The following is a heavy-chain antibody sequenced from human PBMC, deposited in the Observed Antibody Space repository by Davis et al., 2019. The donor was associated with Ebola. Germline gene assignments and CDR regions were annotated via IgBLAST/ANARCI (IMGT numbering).Heavy chain of an antibody. CDR1: GFTFSSYG. Sequence: PGGSLRLSCAASGFTFSSYGMHWVRQAPGKGLEWVAVISYDGSNKYYADSVKGRFTISRDNSKNTLYLQMNSLRAEDTAVYHCAKGSIAVALFDCWGQGTLVTVSS. V-gene: IGHV3-30*18. D-gene: IGHD6-19*01. CDR2: ISYDGSNK. CDR3: AKGSIAVALFDC. J-gene: IGHJ4*02.